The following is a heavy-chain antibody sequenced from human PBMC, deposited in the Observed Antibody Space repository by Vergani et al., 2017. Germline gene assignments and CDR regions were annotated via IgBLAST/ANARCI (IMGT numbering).Heavy chain of an antibody. J-gene: IGHJ1*01. V-gene: IGHV4-31*03. Sequence: QAQLQESGPGLVKSSQTLSVTCTVSGASISRDGYYYHWIRHRPGKGLEWIGYIFYSGTTYYKPSHESRISLSRDASKNQFSLNLTSLAAADTAVYYCARGPTGTPRTYIQQWGQGILVTVSS. CDR3: ARGPTGTPRTYIQQ. CDR1: GASISRDGYY. D-gene: IGHD1-1*01. CDR2: IFYSGTT.